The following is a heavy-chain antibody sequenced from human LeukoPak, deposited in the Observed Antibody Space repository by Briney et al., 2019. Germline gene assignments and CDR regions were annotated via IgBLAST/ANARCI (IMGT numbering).Heavy chain of an antibody. D-gene: IGHD2-2*01. Sequence: SETLSLTCAVYGGSFSGYYWSWIRQPPGKGLEWIGEINHSGSTNYNPSLKSRVTISVDTSMSQFYLILSSVTAADTAVYYCAKGSEYQRDAFDIWGQGTMVTVSS. CDR1: GGSFSGYY. CDR3: AKGSEYQRDAFDI. V-gene: IGHV4-34*01. J-gene: IGHJ3*02. CDR2: INHSGST.